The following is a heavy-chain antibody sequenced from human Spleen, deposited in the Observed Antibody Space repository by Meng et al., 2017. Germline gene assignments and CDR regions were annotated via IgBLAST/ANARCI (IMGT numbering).Heavy chain of an antibody. V-gene: IGHV4-39*07. CDR1: GGSISSSSYY. CDR2: IYHSGST. D-gene: IGHD6-13*01. CDR3: ARGKAAAGTTFDY. J-gene: IGHJ4*02. Sequence: SETLSLTCTVSGGSISSSSYYWGWIRQPPGKGLEWIGSIYHSGSTYYNPSLKSRVTISVDTSKNQFSLKLSSVTAADTAVYYCARGKAAAGTTFDYWGQGTLVTVSS.